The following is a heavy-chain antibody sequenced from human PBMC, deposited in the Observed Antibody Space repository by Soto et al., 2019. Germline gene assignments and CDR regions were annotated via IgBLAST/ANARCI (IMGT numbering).Heavy chain of an antibody. CDR2: IYSLGNT. D-gene: IGHD3-22*01. CDR1: GGSIISSSYY. CDR3: ARVGGTYYYDSSGYYYFDY. V-gene: IGHV4-39*07. J-gene: IGHJ4*02. Sequence: SETLSLTCTFSGGSIISSSYYWGWIRPPPGQGLEWLGTIYSLGNTYYNPSLKSRVTISVDTSKNQFSLKLSSVTAADTAVYYCARVGGTYYYDSSGYYYFDYWGQGTLVTVS.